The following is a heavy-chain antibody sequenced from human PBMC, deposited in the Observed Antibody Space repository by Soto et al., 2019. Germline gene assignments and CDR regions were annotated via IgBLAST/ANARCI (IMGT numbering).Heavy chain of an antibody. D-gene: IGHD6-13*01. V-gene: IGHV3-48*01. CDR1: GFTFSSYS. J-gene: IGHJ5*02. Sequence: HPGGSLRLSCAASGFTFSSYSLNWVRQAPGKGLEWVSYITSSGTTVYYADSVRGRFTISRDNAKNSLYLQMNSLRAEDTAVYYCARHPERIAQIGWFDPWGQGTLVTVSS. CDR2: ITSSGTTV. CDR3: ARHPERIAQIGWFDP.